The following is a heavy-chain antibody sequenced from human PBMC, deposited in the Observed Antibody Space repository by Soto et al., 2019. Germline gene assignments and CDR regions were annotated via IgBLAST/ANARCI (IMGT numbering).Heavy chain of an antibody. CDR3: ARTSYSFGAAWIHP. CDR2: INVGSGAR. D-gene: IGHD1-26*01. V-gene: IGHV1-3*01. J-gene: IGHJ5*02. CDR1: GYTFSSFA. Sequence: QVQLVQSGAEVKKPGASVTVSCKTSGYTFSSFAIHWVRQAPGQSLEWMGWINVGSGARKYSEKFQDRVIISRDISASTAYLEVSSLRYEDSVVYYCARTSYSFGAAWIHPWGQGTLVTVTS.